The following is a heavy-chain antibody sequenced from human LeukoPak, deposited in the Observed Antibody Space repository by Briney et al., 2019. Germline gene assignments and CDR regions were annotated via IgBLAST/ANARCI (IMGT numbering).Heavy chain of an antibody. CDR1: GFTFSDYY. CDR2: ISSSGSTI. V-gene: IGHV3-11*01. Sequence: PGGSLRLSCAASGFTFSDYYMSWIRQAPGKGLEWVSYISSSGSTIYYADSVKGRFTISRDNSKNTLYLQMNSLRAEDTAVYYCAKDVVAGTYYYYMDVWGKGTTVTVSS. CDR3: AKDVVAGTYYYYMDV. J-gene: IGHJ6*03. D-gene: IGHD6-19*01.